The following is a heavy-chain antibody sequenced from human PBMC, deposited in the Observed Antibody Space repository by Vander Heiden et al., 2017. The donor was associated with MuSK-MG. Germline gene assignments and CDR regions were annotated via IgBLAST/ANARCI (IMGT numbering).Heavy chain of an antibody. D-gene: IGHD2-2*01. V-gene: IGHV3-23*01. CDR2: ISGSGGST. CDR1: GFTFSSYA. Sequence: EVQLLESGGGLVQPGGSLRLSCAASGFTFSSYAMSWVRQATGKGLEWVSAISGSGGSTYYADSVKGRFTISRDNSKNTLYLQMNSLRAEDTAVYYCAKPLYCSSTSCYAAAFDIWGQGTMVTVSS. J-gene: IGHJ3*02. CDR3: AKPLYCSSTSCYAAAFDI.